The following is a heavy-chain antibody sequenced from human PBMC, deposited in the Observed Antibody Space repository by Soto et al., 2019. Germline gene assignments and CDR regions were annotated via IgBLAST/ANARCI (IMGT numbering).Heavy chain of an antibody. CDR1: GFSFSSYA. Sequence: EVQLLESGGGLVQPGGSLRLSCAASGFSFSSYAMNWVRQAPGKGLECVSAFSDGGSNTHYTDSVKGRFTISRDNSKNTVFLQMNSLRAEDTAVYYCAILDSSTWYTGYYFDYWGQGTLVTVSS. CDR3: AILDSSTWYTGYYFDY. J-gene: IGHJ4*02. V-gene: IGHV3-23*01. D-gene: IGHD6-13*01. CDR2: FSDGGSNT.